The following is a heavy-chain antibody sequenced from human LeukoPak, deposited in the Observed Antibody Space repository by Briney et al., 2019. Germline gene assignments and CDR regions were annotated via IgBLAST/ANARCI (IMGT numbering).Heavy chain of an antibody. J-gene: IGHJ4*02. CDR2: INYSGRT. D-gene: IGHD2-15*01. Sequence: SETLSLTCTVSGGSISSSSDYWGWIRQPPGKGLEWIGSINYSGRTYYNPSLKSRVTISVDTSKNQFSVKLSSVTAADTTVYCCARLTVGYCGGGSCAGWDYWGQGTLVTVSS. CDR1: GGSISSSSDY. CDR3: ARLTVGYCGGGSCAGWDY. V-gene: IGHV4-39*01.